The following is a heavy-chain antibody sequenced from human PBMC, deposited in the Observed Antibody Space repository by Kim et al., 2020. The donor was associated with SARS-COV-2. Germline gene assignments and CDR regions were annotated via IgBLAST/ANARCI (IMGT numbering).Heavy chain of an antibody. J-gene: IGHJ4*02. CDR1: GGTFSSYA. CDR2: IIPIFGTA. CDR3: ARDGLGRGGGYCSGGSCSNFDY. V-gene: IGHV1-69*13. D-gene: IGHD2-15*01. Sequence: SVKVSCKASGGTFSSYAISWVRQAPGQGLEWMGGIIPIFGTANYAQKFQGRVTITADESTSTAYMDLSSLRSEDTAVYYCARDGLGRGGGYCSGGSCSNFDYWGQGTLGTVSS.